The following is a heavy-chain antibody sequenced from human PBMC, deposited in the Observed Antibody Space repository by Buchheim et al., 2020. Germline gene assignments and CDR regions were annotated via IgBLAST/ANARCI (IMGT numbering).Heavy chain of an antibody. V-gene: IGHV3-30*02. J-gene: IGHJ4*01. Sequence: QAQLVESGGGVVQPGRSLRLSCAASGFTFSSYGMHWVRQAPGKGLEWVAFIRYDGSNKYYADSVKGRFTISRDNSKNTLYLQMYSLKAEDTAVYYCAKEDMGMYGDPLKFDYWGQGTL. CDR1: GFTFSSYG. CDR3: AKEDMGMYGDPLKFDY. CDR2: IRYDGSNK. D-gene: IGHD4-17*01.